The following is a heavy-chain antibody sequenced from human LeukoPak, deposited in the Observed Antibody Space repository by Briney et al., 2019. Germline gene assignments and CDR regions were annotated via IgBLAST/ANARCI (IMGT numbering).Heavy chain of an antibody. V-gene: IGHV3-30-3*02. CDR3: AKSVAIYFYYGLDV. Sequence: GGSLRLSCAASGFTFSSYAMHWVRQAPGKGLEWVAVISYDGSNKYYADSVKGRFTISRDNSKNTLFLQMDSLRAEDTAPYYCAKSVAIYFYYGLDVWGQGTTVTVSS. CDR1: GFTFSSYA. D-gene: IGHD3-3*01. J-gene: IGHJ6*02. CDR2: ISYDGSNK.